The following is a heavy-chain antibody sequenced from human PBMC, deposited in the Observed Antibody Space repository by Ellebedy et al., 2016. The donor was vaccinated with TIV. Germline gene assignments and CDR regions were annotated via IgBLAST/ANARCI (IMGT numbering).Heavy chain of an antibody. CDR2: IKQDGSKK. CDR3: AREVGGGGAY. Sequence: GESLKISCAASGFTFSSYWMHWARQAPGKGLEWVANIKQDGSKKYYVDSVKGRFTISRDNAKNSLYLQMNSLRAEDTAVYYCAREVGGGGAYWGQGTLVTVSS. J-gene: IGHJ4*02. V-gene: IGHV3-7*01. CDR1: GFTFSSYW. D-gene: IGHD2-21*01.